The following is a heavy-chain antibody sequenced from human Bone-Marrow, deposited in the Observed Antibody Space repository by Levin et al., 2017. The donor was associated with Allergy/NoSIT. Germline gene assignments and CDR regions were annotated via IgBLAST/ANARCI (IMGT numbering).Heavy chain of an antibody. Sequence: SQTLSLTCAVSGYSIPSGYYWAWIRQSPGKGLEWIANMYQTGKTYYNPSLNSRVTISMDTSKNQIYLNLRSVTAADTAVYYCARDRTSAKGAFDVWGQGTVVTVSS. CDR1: GYSIPSGYY. CDR2: MYQTGKT. V-gene: IGHV4-38-2*02. J-gene: IGHJ3*01. CDR3: ARDRTSAKGAFDV.